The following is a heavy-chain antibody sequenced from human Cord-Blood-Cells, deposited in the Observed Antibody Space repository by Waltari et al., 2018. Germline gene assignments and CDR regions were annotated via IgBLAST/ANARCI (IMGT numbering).Heavy chain of an antibody. Sequence: QVQLQESGPGLVNPSGTLSHNCAVSVGSIGSSYWRSWVRQPPGKGREWIGEIYHSGSTNYNPSLKSRVTISVDKSKNQFSLKLSSVTAADTAVYYCARNPYDYVWGSSLDYWGQGTLVTVSS. D-gene: IGHD3-16*01. CDR2: IYHSGST. CDR3: ARNPYDYVWGSSLDY. CDR1: VGSIGSSYW. V-gene: IGHV4-4*02. J-gene: IGHJ4*02.